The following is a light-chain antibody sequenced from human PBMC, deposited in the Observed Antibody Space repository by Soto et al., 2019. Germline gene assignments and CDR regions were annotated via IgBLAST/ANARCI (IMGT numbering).Light chain of an antibody. J-gene: IGKJ1*01. CDR1: QSVGSS. CDR2: DAS. Sequence: DIQMTQSPSTLSASVGDRVIITCRASQSVGSSLAWYQQKPGKAPNLLIYDASTLQSGVPSRFSGSAYGTEFSLTISSLQADDFATYYCQQNNSYSWKFGQGTTV. V-gene: IGKV1-5*01. CDR3: QQNNSYSWK.